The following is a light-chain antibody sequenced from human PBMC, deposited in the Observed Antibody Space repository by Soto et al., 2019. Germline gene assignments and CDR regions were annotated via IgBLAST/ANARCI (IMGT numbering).Light chain of an antibody. V-gene: IGKV3-20*01. CDR2: GAS. Sequence: EIVLTQSPGTLSLSPGERATFSCRASQSVSSSYLAWYQQKPGQTPWLLIYGASSRATGIPDRFSGSGSGTDFTLTISRLEPEDFAVYYCQQYGSSPYTFGQGTKLEIK. CDR3: QQYGSSPYT. J-gene: IGKJ2*01. CDR1: QSVSSSY.